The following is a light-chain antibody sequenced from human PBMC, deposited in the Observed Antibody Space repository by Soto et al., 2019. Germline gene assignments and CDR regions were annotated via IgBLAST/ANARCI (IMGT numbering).Light chain of an antibody. V-gene: IGLV1-44*01. J-gene: IGLJ2*01. CDR2: SNN. CDR3: SAWDGSLSAVL. Sequence: QSVLTQPPSASGTPGQSVTISCSGSTSNIGSNPVNWYQYLPGAAPNLLIHSNNQRPSGVPDRISGSKSGSSASLAISGLPSDDETDYYCSAWDGSLSAVLFGGGTKVTVL. CDR1: TSNIGSNP.